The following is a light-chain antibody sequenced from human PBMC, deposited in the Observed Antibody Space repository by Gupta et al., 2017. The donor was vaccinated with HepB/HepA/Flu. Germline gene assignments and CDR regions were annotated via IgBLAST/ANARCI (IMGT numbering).Light chain of an antibody. J-gene: IGLJ3*02. Sequence: QTVVTPEPSFSVSPGGAVTLTCALSSGSVSTTSYPSWYQQTPGQAPRTLIYNTKTRSSGVPDRFSGSILGNKAALTITGAQADDESDYYCLLYIGSGIWVFGGGTKLTVL. CDR2: NTK. V-gene: IGLV8-61*01. CDR1: SGSVSTTSY. CDR3: LLYIGSGIWV.